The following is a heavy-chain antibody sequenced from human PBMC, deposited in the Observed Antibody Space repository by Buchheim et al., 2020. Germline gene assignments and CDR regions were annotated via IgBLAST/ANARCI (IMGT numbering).Heavy chain of an antibody. J-gene: IGHJ4*02. CDR1: GFTFSSYG. V-gene: IGHV3-33*06. CDR2: IWYDGSNK. Sequence: QVQLVESGGGVVQPGRSLRLSCAASGFTFSSYGMHWVRQAPGKGLEWVAVIWYDGSNKYYADSVKGRLTISRDNSKNTLYLQMNSLRAEDTAVYYCAKDLNRKHTAMVPIGYWGQGTL. D-gene: IGHD5-18*01. CDR3: AKDLNRKHTAMVPIGY.